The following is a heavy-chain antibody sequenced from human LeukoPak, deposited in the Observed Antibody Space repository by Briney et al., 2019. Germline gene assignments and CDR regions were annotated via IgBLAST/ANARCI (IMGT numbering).Heavy chain of an antibody. CDR2: IIPILGIA. J-gene: IGHJ4*02. D-gene: IGHD1-26*01. V-gene: IGHV1-69*04. CDR3: AKLGATVGYSPIDY. CDR1: GGTFSSYA. Sequence: ASVKVSCKASGGTFSSYAISWVRQAPGQGLEWMGRIIPILGIANYAQKFQGRVTITADKSTSTAYMELSSLRSDDTAVYYCAKLGATVGYSPIDYWGQGTLVTVSS.